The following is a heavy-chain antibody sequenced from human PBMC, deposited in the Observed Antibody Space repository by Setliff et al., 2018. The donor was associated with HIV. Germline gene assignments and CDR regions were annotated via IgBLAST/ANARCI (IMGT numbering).Heavy chain of an antibody. CDR1: GGSISSSSYY. CDR3: ARAKYYYDTSAYYGSRDWYFDL. CDR2: IYYSVDS. V-gene: IGHV4-39*07. Sequence: KPSETLSLTCPVSGGSISSSSYYWDWIRQPPGKGLEWIATIYYSVDSHYNPSLKSRVTISVDTSKNQFSLKLNSVTAADTAVYYCARAKYYYDTSAYYGSRDWYFDLWGRGTLVTVSS. J-gene: IGHJ2*01. D-gene: IGHD3-22*01.